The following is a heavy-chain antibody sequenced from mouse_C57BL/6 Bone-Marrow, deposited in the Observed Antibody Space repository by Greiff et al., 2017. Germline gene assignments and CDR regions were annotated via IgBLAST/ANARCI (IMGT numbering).Heavy chain of an antibody. CDR2: INPNNGGT. CDR1: GYTFTDYN. CDR3: ARDGGNPWYFDV. Sequence: VQLQQSGPELVKPGASVKIPCKASGYTFTDYNMDWVKQSHGKSLEWIGDINPNNGGTIYNQKFKGKATLTVDKSSSTAYMELHRLTSEDTAVYYSARDGGNPWYFDVWGTGTTVTVSS. J-gene: IGHJ1*03. V-gene: IGHV1-18*01. D-gene: IGHD1-1*02.